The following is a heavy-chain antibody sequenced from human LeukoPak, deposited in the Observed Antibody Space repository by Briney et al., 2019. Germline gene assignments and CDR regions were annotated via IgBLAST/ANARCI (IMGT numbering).Heavy chain of an antibody. CDR3: ASSSSWPGQYFQH. CDR1: GGSISSSSYY. Sequence: SETLSLTCTVSGGSISSSSYYWGWIRQPPGKGLEWIGSIYYSGSTYYNPSLKSRVTISVDTSKNQFSLKLSSVTAADTAVYYCASSSSWPGQYFQHWGQGTLVTVSS. J-gene: IGHJ1*01. CDR2: IYYSGST. D-gene: IGHD6-13*01. V-gene: IGHV4-39*01.